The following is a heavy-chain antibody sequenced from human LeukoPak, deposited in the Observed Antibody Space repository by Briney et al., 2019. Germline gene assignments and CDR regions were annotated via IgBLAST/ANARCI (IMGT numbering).Heavy chain of an antibody. D-gene: IGHD3-22*01. V-gene: IGHV4-4*07. CDR2: IYTSGST. CDR3: ARGGYYDSSGEPFDY. Sequence: PSETLSLTCTVSGGSISSYYWSWIRQPAGKGLEWIGRIYTSGSTNYNPSLKSRVTMSVDTSKNQFSLKLSSVTAADTAVYYCARGGYYDSSGEPFDYWGQGILVTVSS. CDR1: GGSISSYY. J-gene: IGHJ4*02.